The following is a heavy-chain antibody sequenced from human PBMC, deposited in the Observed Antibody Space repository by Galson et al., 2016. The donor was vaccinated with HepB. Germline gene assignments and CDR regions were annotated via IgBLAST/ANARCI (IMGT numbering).Heavy chain of an antibody. Sequence: SVKVSCKASGYTFTTYAITWVRQAPGQGLEWMGWINPYNGNIKYAQKVQGRVTMTTDTSTSTAYMELRSLRFDDTAVYYCARRYSSGWYVYLDYWGQGTLVTVFS. CDR3: ARRYSSGWYVYLDY. D-gene: IGHD6-19*01. CDR1: GYTFTTYA. CDR2: INPYNGNI. V-gene: IGHV1-18*04. J-gene: IGHJ4*02.